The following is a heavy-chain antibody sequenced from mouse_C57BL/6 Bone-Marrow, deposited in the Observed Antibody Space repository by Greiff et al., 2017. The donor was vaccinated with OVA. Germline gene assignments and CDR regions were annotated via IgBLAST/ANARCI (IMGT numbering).Heavy chain of an antibody. CDR3: ARTGSSPYYYAMDD. V-gene: IGHV2-2*01. CDR2: IWSGGST. Sequence: VQLQQSGPGLVQPSQSLSITCTVSGFSLTSYGVHWVRQSPGKGLEWVGVIWSGGSTDYNAAFISRLSISKDTSKSQVFFKMNSLQDDDTAIYYCARTGSSPYYYAMDDWGQGTSVTVSS. J-gene: IGHJ4*01. D-gene: IGHD1-1*01. CDR1: GFSLTSYG.